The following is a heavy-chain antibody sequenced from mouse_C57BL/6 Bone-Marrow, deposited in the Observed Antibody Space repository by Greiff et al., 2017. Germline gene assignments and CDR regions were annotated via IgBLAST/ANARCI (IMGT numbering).Heavy chain of an antibody. J-gene: IGHJ2*01. CDR3: ARYYYGSYFDY. CDR2: INPGSGGT. D-gene: IGHD1-1*01. V-gene: IGHV1-54*01. CDR1: GYAFTNYL. Sequence: QVQLQQSGAELVRPGTSVKVSCKASGYAFTNYLIEWVKQRPGQGLKWIGVINPGSGGTNYNEKFKGKATLTADKSSSTAYMQLSSLTSEDSAVYFCARYYYGSYFDYWGQGTTLTVSS.